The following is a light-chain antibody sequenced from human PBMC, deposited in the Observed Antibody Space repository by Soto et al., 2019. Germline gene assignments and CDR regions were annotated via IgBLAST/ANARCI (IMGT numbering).Light chain of an antibody. CDR3: EQRHMWPIT. CDR1: QSFRGL. V-gene: IGKV3-11*01. CDR2: DAY. Sequence: EVVLTQSPVTLSLSPGERATLSCRASQSFRGLLAWYQQKPGQAPRLLIYDAYNRATGIPPRFSGSGSGADFTLTISTRGTEDSAVYYCEQRHMWPITYGQGTRLEIK. J-gene: IGKJ5*01.